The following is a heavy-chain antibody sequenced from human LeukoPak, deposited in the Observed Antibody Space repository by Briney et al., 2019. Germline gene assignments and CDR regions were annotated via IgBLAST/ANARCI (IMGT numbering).Heavy chain of an antibody. CDR2: ISYDGSNK. CDR3: AREFGGIAAAGTAFDI. CDR1: GFTFSSYA. V-gene: IGHV3-30-3*01. D-gene: IGHD6-13*01. J-gene: IGHJ3*02. Sequence: GGSLRLSCAASGFTFSSYAMHWVRQAPGKGLEWVAVISYDGSNKYYADSVKGRFTISGDNSKNTLYLQMNSLRAEDTAVYYCAREFGGIAAAGTAFDIWGQGTMVTVSS.